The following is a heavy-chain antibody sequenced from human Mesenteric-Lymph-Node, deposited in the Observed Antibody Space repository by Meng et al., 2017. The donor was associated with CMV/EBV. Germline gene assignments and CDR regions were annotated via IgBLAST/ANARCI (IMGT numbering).Heavy chain of an antibody. CDR2: INPSGGST. J-gene: IGHJ4*02. CDR3: ARGQGYYDFWSAYYGY. Sequence: GYTFTSYYMHWVRQAPGQGLEWMGIINPSGGSTTYAQKFQGRISMTRDTSTSTVYMELSSLRSEDTAVYYCARGQGYYDFWSAYYGYWGQGTLVTVS. CDR1: GYTFTSYY. V-gene: IGHV1-46*01. D-gene: IGHD3-3*01.